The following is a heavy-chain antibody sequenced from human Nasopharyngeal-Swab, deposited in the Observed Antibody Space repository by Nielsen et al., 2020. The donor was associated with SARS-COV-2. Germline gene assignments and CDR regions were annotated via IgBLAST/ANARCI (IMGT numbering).Heavy chain of an antibody. CDR1: GFTFSSYA. J-gene: IGHJ4*02. CDR2: ISGSGGST. CDR3: AKLAYILTGYPDY. V-gene: IGHV3-23*01. D-gene: IGHD3-9*01. Sequence: GESLKISCAASGFTFSSYARSWVRQAPGKGLEWVSAISGSGGSTYYADSVKGRFTISRDNSKNTLYLQMNSLRAEDTAVYYCAKLAYILTGYPDYWGQGTLVTVSS.